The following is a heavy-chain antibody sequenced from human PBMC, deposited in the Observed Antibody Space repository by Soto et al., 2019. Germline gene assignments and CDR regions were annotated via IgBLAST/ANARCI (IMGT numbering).Heavy chain of an antibody. Sequence: QVQLVESGGGVVQPGRSLRLSCAASGFTFSSYGMHWVRQAPGKGLEWVAVISYDGSNKYYADSVKGRFTISRDNSKNALYLQMNSLRAEDTAVYYCAKDHDGAVDYWGQGTLVTVSS. CDR3: AKDHDGAVDY. J-gene: IGHJ4*02. D-gene: IGHD3-3*01. CDR2: ISYDGSNK. CDR1: GFTFSSYG. V-gene: IGHV3-30*18.